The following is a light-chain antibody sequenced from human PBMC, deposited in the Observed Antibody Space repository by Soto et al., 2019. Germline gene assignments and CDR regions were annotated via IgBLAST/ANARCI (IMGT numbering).Light chain of an antibody. Sequence: QSVLTQPASVSGSPGQSITISCTGTSSDVGNYKLVSWYQQHPGKAPQLMIYDGSERPSGVSNRFSGSKSGNTASLTISGLQAEDEADYSCCSYAAGSTSVVFGGGTKLTVL. CDR3: CSYAAGSTSVV. CDR1: SSDVGNYKL. J-gene: IGLJ2*01. V-gene: IGLV2-23*01. CDR2: DGS.